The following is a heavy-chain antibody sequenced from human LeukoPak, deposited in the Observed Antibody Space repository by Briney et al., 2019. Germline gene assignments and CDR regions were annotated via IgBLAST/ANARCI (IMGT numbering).Heavy chain of an antibody. Sequence: SGGSLRLSCAASGFTFSSYWMSWVRQAPGKGLEWVANIKQDGSEKYYVDSVKGRFTISRDNAQNSLYLQMNSLRAEDTAVYYCARDPVVVPAGDWFDSWGQGTLVTVSS. D-gene: IGHD2-2*01. CDR3: ARDPVVVPAGDWFDS. J-gene: IGHJ5*01. CDR2: IKQDGSEK. V-gene: IGHV3-7*01. CDR1: GFTFSSYW.